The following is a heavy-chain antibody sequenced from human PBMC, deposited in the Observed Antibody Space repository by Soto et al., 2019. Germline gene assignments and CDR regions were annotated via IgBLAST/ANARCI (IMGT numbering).Heavy chain of an antibody. D-gene: IGHD3-10*01. Sequence: EVQLLESGGGLVQPGGSLRLSCAASGFTFSSYAMSWVRQAPGKGLEWVSAISGTGGSTYYADSVKDRFTTSRDNSKKTLYLQMNSLRAEDTAVYYCANRPDTRGGGYWGQGTLVTVST. CDR3: ANRPDTRGGGY. J-gene: IGHJ4*02. CDR2: ISGTGGST. CDR1: GFTFSSYA. V-gene: IGHV3-23*01.